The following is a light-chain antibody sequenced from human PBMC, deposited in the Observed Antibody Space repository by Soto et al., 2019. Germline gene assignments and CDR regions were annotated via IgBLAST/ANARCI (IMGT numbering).Light chain of an antibody. Sequence: QSALTQPPSASGTPGQRVTISCSGSSSNIGSNTVNWYQQLPGTAPKLLIYSNNRRPSGVPDRFSGSKSCTSASLAISGHQSEDEADYYCAAWDDSLNGPHYVFGTGTKVTVL. CDR3: AAWDDSLNGPHYV. J-gene: IGLJ1*01. CDR2: SNN. V-gene: IGLV1-44*01. CDR1: SSNIGSNT.